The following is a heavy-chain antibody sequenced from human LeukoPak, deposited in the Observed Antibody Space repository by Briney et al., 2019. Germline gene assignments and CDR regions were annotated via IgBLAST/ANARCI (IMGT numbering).Heavy chain of an antibody. J-gene: IGHJ4*02. Sequence: GGSLRLSCAASGFSFSGNWMSWVRQAPGKGLEWVADIKEDGSEKNYVDSVKGRFTISRDNAKNSLYLQMISLRAEDTAVYYCAKYFRADSGNYYRSFDYWGQGTLVTVSS. V-gene: IGHV3-7*05. CDR3: AKYFRADSGNYYRSFDY. D-gene: IGHD1-26*01. CDR2: IKEDGSEK. CDR1: GFSFSGNW.